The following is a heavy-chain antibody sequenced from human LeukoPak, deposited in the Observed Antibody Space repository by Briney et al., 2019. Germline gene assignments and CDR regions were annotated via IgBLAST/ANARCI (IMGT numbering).Heavy chain of an antibody. Sequence: SETLSLTCAVYGGSFSGYYWSWIRRPPGKGLEGIGEINHSGSTNYNPSLKSRVTISVDTSKHQFSLKLSPVTAADTAVYYCARVAHRADYWGQGTLVTVSS. CDR2: INHSGST. V-gene: IGHV4-34*01. CDR1: GGSFSGYY. J-gene: IGHJ4*02. CDR3: ARVAHRADY.